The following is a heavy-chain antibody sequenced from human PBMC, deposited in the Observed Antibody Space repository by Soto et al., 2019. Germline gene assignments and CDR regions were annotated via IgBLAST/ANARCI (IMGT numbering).Heavy chain of an antibody. V-gene: IGHV3-30*18. CDR1: GFSFRSHS. D-gene: IGHD3-16*01. Sequence: QVQLVESGGGVVQPGRSLRLSCAASGFSFRSHSMHWVRQAPGKGLEWVSLISYDGSDKHYADSVKGRFTISRDNSKNMLYLQMNSLGAEDTAVYYCAKDFGINWYYFDCWGQGTLVTVSS. CDR3: AKDFGINWYYFDC. CDR2: ISYDGSDK. J-gene: IGHJ4*02.